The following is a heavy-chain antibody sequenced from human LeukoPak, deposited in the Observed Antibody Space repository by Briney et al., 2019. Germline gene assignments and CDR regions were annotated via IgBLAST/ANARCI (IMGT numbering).Heavy chain of an antibody. Sequence: SETLSLTCAVYGGSFSGYYWSWIRQPPGKGLEWIGEINHSGSTNYNPSLKSRVTISVDTSKNQFSLKLSSVTAADTAVYYCAKGSSGQRPYHFDYWGQGTLVTVSS. V-gene: IGHV4-34*01. J-gene: IGHJ4*02. CDR3: AKGSSGQRPYHFDY. D-gene: IGHD3-10*01. CDR1: GGSFSGYY. CDR2: INHSGST.